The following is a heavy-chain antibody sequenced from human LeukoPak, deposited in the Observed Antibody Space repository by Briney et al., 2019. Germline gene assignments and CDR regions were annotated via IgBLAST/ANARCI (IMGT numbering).Heavy chain of an antibody. V-gene: IGHV3-30-3*01. D-gene: IGHD1-26*01. Sequence: GGSLRLSCAASGFTFSSYAMHWVRQAPGKGLEWVAVISYDGSNKYYADSVKGRFTISRDNSKNTLYLQMNSLRAEDTAVYYCARGERAVPDSGSYNFDYWGQGTLVTVSS. CDR2: ISYDGSNK. CDR1: GFTFSSYA. J-gene: IGHJ4*02. CDR3: ARGERAVPDSGSYNFDY.